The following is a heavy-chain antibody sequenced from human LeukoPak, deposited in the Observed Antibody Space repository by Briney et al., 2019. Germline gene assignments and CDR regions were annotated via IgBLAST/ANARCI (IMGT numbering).Heavy chain of an antibody. J-gene: IGHJ4*02. V-gene: IGHV4-34*01. CDR2: INHSGST. D-gene: IGHD5-24*01. Sequence: SETLSLTCAVYGGPFSDYYWSWIRRPPGKGLEWIGKINHSGSTNYRPSLKSRVTISIDTSKNQFSLKLKSMTAADTAVYYCARGEGARDGYNYEGPFYFDYWGQGTLVTVSS. CDR3: ARGEGARDGYNYEGPFYFDY. CDR1: GGPFSDYY.